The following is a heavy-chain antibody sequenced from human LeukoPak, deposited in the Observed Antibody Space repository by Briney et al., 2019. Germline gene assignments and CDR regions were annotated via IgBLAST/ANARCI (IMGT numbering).Heavy chain of an antibody. D-gene: IGHD6-6*01. CDR1: GFSFSSYW. J-gene: IGHJ4*02. CDR2: INSDGSST. CDR3: ARGRTNWSIAPWGY. V-gene: IGHV3-74*01. Sequence: GGSLRLSCEASGFSFSSYWMHWVRQAPGKGLVWVSRINSDGSSTSYADSVKGRFTISRDNAKNSLYLQMNSLRAEDTAVYYCARGRTNWSIAPWGYWGQGTLVTVSS.